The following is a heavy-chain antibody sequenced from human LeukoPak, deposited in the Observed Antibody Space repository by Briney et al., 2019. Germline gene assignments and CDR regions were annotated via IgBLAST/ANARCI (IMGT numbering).Heavy chain of an antibody. CDR2: FDPEDGET. CDR1: GYTLTELS. J-gene: IGHJ6*03. CDR3: ATQTTVTTLPDIYYYYMDV. D-gene: IGHD4-11*01. Sequence: ASVKVSCKVSGYTLTELSMHWVRQAPGKGLEWMGGFDPEDGETIYAQKFQGRVTMTEDTSTDTAYMELSSLRSEDTAVYYCATQTTVTTLPDIYYYYMDVWGKGTTVTVSS. V-gene: IGHV1-24*01.